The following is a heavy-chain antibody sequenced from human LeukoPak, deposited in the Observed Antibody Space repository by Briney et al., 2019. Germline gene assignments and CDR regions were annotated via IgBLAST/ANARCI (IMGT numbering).Heavy chain of an antibody. Sequence: TGGSLRLSCAASGFTFGSYSMNWVRQAPGKGLEWVSYISSSSSTIYYADSVKGRFTISRDNAKNSLYLQMNSLRAEDTAVYYCARARDVVVIAYYYYMDVWGKGTTVTVSS. J-gene: IGHJ6*03. CDR3: ARARDVVVIAYYYYMDV. CDR1: GFTFGSYS. V-gene: IGHV3-48*01. CDR2: ISSSSSTI. D-gene: IGHD2-21*01.